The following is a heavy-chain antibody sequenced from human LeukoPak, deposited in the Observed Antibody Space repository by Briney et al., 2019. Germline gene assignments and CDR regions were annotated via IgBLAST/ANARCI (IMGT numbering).Heavy chain of an antibody. V-gene: IGHV3-30-3*01. CDR1: GFTFSSYA. Sequence: GRSLRLSCAASGFTFSSYAMHWVRQAPGKGLEWVAVISYDGSNKYYADSVKGRFTISRDNSKNTLYLQVNSLRAEDTAVYYCARASSGLDYWGQGTLVTVSS. D-gene: IGHD3-22*01. CDR2: ISYDGSNK. J-gene: IGHJ4*02. CDR3: ARASSGLDY.